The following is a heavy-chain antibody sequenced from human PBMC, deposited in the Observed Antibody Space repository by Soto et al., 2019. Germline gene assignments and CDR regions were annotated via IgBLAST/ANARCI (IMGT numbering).Heavy chain of an antibody. CDR2: ISSSSSTI. V-gene: IGHV3-48*01. CDR1: GFTFSSYS. Sequence: GGSLRLSCAASGFTFSSYSMNWVRQAPGKGLEWVSYISSSSSTIYYADSVKGRFTISRDNAKSSLYLQMNSLRAEDTAVYYCARRVVITSDVYNWFDPWGQGTLVTVSS. CDR3: ARRVVITSDVYNWFDP. D-gene: IGHD3-3*01. J-gene: IGHJ5*02.